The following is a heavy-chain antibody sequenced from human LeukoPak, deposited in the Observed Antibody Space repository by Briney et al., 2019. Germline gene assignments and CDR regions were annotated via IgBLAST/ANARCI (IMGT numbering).Heavy chain of an antibody. Sequence: SETLSLTCAVYGGSFSGYYWRWIRQPPGKGLEWIGEINHSGSTNYNPSLKSRVTISVDTSKNQFSLKLSSVTAADTAVYYCARGRHPLRITMMGAFDIWGQGTMVTVSS. CDR2: INHSGST. D-gene: IGHD3-22*01. J-gene: IGHJ3*02. V-gene: IGHV4-34*01. CDR3: ARGRHPLRITMMGAFDI. CDR1: GGSFSGYY.